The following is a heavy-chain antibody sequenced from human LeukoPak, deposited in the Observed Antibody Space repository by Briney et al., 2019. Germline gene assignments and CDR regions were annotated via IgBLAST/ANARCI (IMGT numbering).Heavy chain of an antibody. V-gene: IGHV1-8*03. D-gene: IGHD3-22*01. CDR3: ARDSALIYYDSSGYEY. J-gene: IGHJ4*02. CDR1: GYTFTSYD. CDR2: MNPNSGNT. Sequence: GASVKVSCKASGYTFTSYDINWVRQATGQGLEWMGWMNPNSGNTGYAQKFQGRVTITRNTSISTAYMELSSLRSEDTAVYYCARDSALIYYDSSGYEYWGQGTLVTVSS.